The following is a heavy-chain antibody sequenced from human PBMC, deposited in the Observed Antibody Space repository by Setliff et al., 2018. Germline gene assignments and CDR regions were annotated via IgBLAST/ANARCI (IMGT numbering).Heavy chain of an antibody. J-gene: IGHJ4*02. Sequence: GALRLSCAASGFTFRSYWMAWVRQAPGKGLEWAANINQDGSQKYYVDSVKGRFTISRDNAKNSLYLQVNSLRVEDTALYYCARDPTRKFDSWGQGTLVTVSS. CDR2: INQDGSQK. V-gene: IGHV3-7*03. CDR1: GFTFRSYW. CDR3: ARDPTRKFDS.